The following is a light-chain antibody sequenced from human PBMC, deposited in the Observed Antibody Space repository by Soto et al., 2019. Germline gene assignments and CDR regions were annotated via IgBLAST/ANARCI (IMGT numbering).Light chain of an antibody. V-gene: IGLV2-14*03. CDR3: SSYTTITTVV. Sequence: QSALTQPASVFGSPGQSITFSCTGTSSDVGGYNFVSWYQQHPGKAPKLMIYEVSSRPSGVSNRFSGSKSGNTASLTISGPQPEDEADYYGSSYTTITTVVFGTGTKLTVL. J-gene: IGLJ1*01. CDR2: EVS. CDR1: SSDVGGYNF.